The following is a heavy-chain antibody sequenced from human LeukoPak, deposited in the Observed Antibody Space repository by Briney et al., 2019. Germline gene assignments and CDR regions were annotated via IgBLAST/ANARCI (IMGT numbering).Heavy chain of an antibody. J-gene: IGHJ5*02. Sequence: ASVKVSCKACGYTFTSYYMHWVRQAPGQGLEWMGIINPSGGSTSYAQKFQGRVTMTRDMSTSTVYMELSSLRSEDTAVYYCAKGITGTTTGRGWFDPWGQGTLVTVSS. CDR1: GYTFTSYY. CDR3: AKGITGTTTGRGWFDP. V-gene: IGHV1-46*01. D-gene: IGHD1-20*01. CDR2: INPSGGST.